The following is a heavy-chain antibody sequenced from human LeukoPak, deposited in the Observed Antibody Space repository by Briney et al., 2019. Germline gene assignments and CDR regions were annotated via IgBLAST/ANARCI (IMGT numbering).Heavy chain of an antibody. V-gene: IGHV3-23*01. CDR2: ITSGGAST. CDR1: GFTFSDYS. Sequence: GGALRLSCAASGFTFSDYSMSWVRQAPGKGLEWVSGITSGGASTHYADSVKGRFTISRDNAKNTLYLQMNSLRAEDTAVYYCAKVDTGGTTYWGQGTLVTVSS. CDR3: AKVDTGGTTY. J-gene: IGHJ4*02. D-gene: IGHD1-1*01.